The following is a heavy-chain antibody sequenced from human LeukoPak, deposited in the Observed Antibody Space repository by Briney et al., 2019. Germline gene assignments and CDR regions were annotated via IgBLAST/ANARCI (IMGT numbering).Heavy chain of an antibody. V-gene: IGHV3-74*01. J-gene: IGHJ4*02. D-gene: IGHD1-1*01. CDR3: AKGQGGATLFDY. CDR1: GFTFSSYW. Sequence: QPGGSLRLSCAASGFTFSSYWMYWVRQAPGKGLVWVSRINSDGSSTSHADSLKGRFTISRDNAKNTLYLQVNSLRGDDTAVYYCAKGQGGATLFDYWGQGTLVSVSS. CDR2: INSDGSST.